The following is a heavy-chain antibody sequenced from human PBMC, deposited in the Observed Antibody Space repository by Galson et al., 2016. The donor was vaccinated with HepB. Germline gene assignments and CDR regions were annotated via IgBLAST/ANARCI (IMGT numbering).Heavy chain of an antibody. CDR1: GFSISSYH. Sequence: SLRLSCAASGFSISSYHMDWVRQAPGKGLEWVSYISSSSHAIYYADSVKGRFTISRDNAKNSLYLQMSSLRDDDTAVYYCARDCGHGYGMDVWGQGTTVTVSS. CDR2: ISSSSHAI. CDR3: ARDCGHGYGMDV. J-gene: IGHJ6*02. V-gene: IGHV3-48*02. D-gene: IGHD5/OR15-5a*01.